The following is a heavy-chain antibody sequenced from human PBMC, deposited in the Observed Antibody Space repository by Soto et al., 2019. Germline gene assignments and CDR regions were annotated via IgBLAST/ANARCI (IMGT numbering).Heavy chain of an antibody. Sequence: GGSLRISCAASGFTFSDFYMSWVLQAPGKGLEWVAYISGTDPYMKYADAVRGRFTISRDNAKNSVYLQMNSLRGDDTAVYYCARGSSVRGMNVWGQGTTVTVSS. J-gene: IGHJ6*02. D-gene: IGHD6-13*01. V-gene: IGHV3-11*06. CDR3: ARGSSVRGMNV. CDR2: ISGTDPYM. CDR1: GFTFSDFY.